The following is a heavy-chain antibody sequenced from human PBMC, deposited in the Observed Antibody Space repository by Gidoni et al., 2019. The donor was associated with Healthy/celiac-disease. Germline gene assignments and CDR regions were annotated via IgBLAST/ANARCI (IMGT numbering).Heavy chain of an antibody. CDR3: AKDSLRSQDPYYFDY. Sequence: EVQLLESGGGLVQPGGSLRLSCAASGFTFSGYAMSWVRQAPGKGLEWVSAISGSGGSTYYADSVKGRFTISRDNSKNTLYLQMNSLRAEDTAVYYCAKDSLRSQDPYYFDYWGQGTLVTVSS. V-gene: IGHV3-23*01. D-gene: IGHD3-16*01. J-gene: IGHJ4*02. CDR2: ISGSGGST. CDR1: GFTFSGYA.